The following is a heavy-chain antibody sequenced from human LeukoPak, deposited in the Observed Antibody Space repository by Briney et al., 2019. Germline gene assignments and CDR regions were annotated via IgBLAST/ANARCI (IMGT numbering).Heavy chain of an antibody. D-gene: IGHD4-17*01. V-gene: IGHV1-69*13. J-gene: IGHJ6*02. CDR1: GGTFSSSA. CDR2: IIPIFGTA. Sequence: SVKVSCKASGGTFSSSAISWVRQAPGQGLEWMGGIIPIFGTADYAQKFQGRATITADESTSTAYMEVSSLRSEDAAAYYCARGAVGYGDSYNYYNMDVWGQGTTVTVSS. CDR3: ARGAVGYGDSYNYYNMDV.